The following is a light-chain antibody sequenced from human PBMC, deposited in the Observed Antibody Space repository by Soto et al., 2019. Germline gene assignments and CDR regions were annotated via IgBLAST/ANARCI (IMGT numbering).Light chain of an antibody. Sequence: QSALTQPRSVSGSPGQSVTISCAGTSSDVGGYNYVSWYQQHPGKAPKLMIYDVNERPSGVPDRFSGSKSGNTASLTISGLQTEDEADYYCCSYAGSYTLFGGGPKLTVL. CDR1: SSDVGGYNY. CDR3: CSYAGSYTL. CDR2: DVN. V-gene: IGLV2-11*01. J-gene: IGLJ2*01.